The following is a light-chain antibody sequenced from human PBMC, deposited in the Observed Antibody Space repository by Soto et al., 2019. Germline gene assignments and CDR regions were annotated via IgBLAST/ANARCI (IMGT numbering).Light chain of an antibody. CDR1: SSDVGGYNY. V-gene: IGLV2-14*01. J-gene: IGLJ1*01. CDR2: EVS. Sequence: QSALTQPASVSGSPGQSITISCTGTSSDVGGYNYVSWYQQHPGKAPKLMIYEVSNRPSGVSNRFSGSKSGNTASLTISGLQAEDEADYYCSSYTSSSTYYVFGTGTKLTV. CDR3: SSYTSSSTYYV.